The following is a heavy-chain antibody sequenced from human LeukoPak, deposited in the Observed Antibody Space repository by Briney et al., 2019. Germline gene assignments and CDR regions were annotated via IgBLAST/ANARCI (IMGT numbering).Heavy chain of an antibody. CDR1: GFTFSSYA. CDR2: ISGSGGTT. J-gene: IGHJ6*03. CDR3: ARGTAARRFYYYYMDV. D-gene: IGHD6-6*01. Sequence: GGSLRLSCAASGFTFSSYAMSWVRQAPGKGLEWVSIISGSGGTTYNADSVKGRFTISRDNSKNTLDLQMNSLRADDTAVYYCARGTAARRFYYYYMDVWGKGTTVTVSS. V-gene: IGHV3-23*01.